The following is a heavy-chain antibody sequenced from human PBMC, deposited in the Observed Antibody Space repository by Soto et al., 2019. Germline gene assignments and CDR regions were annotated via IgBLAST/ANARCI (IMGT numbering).Heavy chain of an antibody. D-gene: IGHD2-15*01. Sequence: SETLSLTCTVSGGSISSGGYYWSWIRQHPGKGLEWIGYIYYSGSTYCNPSLKSRVTISVDTSKNQFSLKLSSVTAADTAVYYCAREGYCSGGSCYSGSFDIWGQGTMVTVSS. V-gene: IGHV4-31*03. CDR3: AREGYCSGGSCYSGSFDI. CDR1: GGSISSGGYY. CDR2: IYYSGST. J-gene: IGHJ3*02.